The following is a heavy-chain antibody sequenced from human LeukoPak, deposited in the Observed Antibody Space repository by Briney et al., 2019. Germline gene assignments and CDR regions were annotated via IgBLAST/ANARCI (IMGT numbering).Heavy chain of an antibody. J-gene: IGHJ3*02. CDR1: GGSISSGSYY. V-gene: IGHV4-61*02. Sequence: SETLSLTCTVSGGSISSGSYYWSWIRQPAGKGLEWIGRIYTSGSTNYNPSLKSRVTISVDTSKNQFSLKLSSVTAADTAVYYCAREAGYCSSTSCYNHDAFDIWGQGTMVTVSS. CDR2: IYTSGST. CDR3: AREAGYCSSTSCYNHDAFDI. D-gene: IGHD2-2*02.